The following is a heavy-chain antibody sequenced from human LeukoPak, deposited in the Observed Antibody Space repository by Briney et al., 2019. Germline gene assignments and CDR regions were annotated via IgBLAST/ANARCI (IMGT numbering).Heavy chain of an antibody. V-gene: IGHV5-10-1*01. D-gene: IGHD3-10*01. CDR3: AKHVNWRSGQSWFDP. CDR1: GYSFTSYW. Sequence: GESLKISCKGSGYSFTSYWIGWVRQMPGKGLEWMGRIYPSDSDTNYSPSFQGHVTMSVDKSISTAYLQWSSRKASDTAMYFCAKHVNWRSGQSWFDPWGQGTLVTVSS. J-gene: IGHJ5*02. CDR2: IYPSDSDT.